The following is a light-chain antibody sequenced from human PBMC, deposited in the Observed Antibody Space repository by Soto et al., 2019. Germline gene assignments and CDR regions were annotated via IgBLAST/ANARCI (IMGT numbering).Light chain of an antibody. Sequence: EIVLTQSPATLSLSPGERATLSCRPSQSVSSSYLAWYQQKPGQAPRLLIYGASTRATGIPARFSGSGSGTEFTLTISSLQSEDFAVYYCQQYNNWPTWTFGQGTKVDI. J-gene: IGKJ1*01. CDR2: GAS. CDR1: QSVSSSY. CDR3: QQYNNWPTWT. V-gene: IGKV3-15*01.